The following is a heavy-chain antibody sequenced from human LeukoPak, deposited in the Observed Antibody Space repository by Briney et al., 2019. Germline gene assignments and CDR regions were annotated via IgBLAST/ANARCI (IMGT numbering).Heavy chain of an antibody. Sequence: GGSLRLSCAASGFTFSSYGMHWVRQAPGKGLEWVAVISYDGSNKYYADSVKGRFTISRDNSKNTLYLQMNSLRAEDTAVYYCAKDATPGYSSGWANHNWFDPWGQGTLVTVSS. CDR1: GFTFSSYG. J-gene: IGHJ5*02. CDR3: AKDATPGYSSGWANHNWFDP. CDR2: ISYDGSNK. V-gene: IGHV3-30*18. D-gene: IGHD6-19*01.